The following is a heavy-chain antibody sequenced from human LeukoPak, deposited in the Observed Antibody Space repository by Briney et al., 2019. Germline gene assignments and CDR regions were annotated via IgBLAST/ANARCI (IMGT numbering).Heavy chain of an antibody. CDR2: ISWNSGSI. V-gene: IGHV3-9*01. CDR3: AKDIYDYGDYLDAFDI. Sequence: PGRSLRLSCAASGFTFDDYAMHWVRHAPGKGLEWVSGISWNSGSIGYADSVKGRFTISRDNAKNSLYLQMNSLRAEDTALYYCAKDIYDYGDYLDAFDIWGQGTMVTVSS. D-gene: IGHD4-17*01. J-gene: IGHJ3*02. CDR1: GFTFDDYA.